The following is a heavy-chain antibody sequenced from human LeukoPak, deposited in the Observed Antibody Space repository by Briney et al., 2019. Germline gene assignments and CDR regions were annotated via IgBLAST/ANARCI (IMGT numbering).Heavy chain of an antibody. D-gene: IGHD2-15*01. CDR1: GYSFTSYW. J-gene: IGHJ4*02. CDR2: IYPGDSDT. V-gene: IGHV5-51*01. Sequence: GESLKISCKGSGYSFTSYWIGWVRQMPGKGLEWMGIIYPGDSDTRYSPSLQGQVTISADKSISTAYLQWSSLKASDTAMYYCARALGYCSGGSCYWAYFDYWGQGTLVTVSS. CDR3: ARALGYCSGGSCYWAYFDY.